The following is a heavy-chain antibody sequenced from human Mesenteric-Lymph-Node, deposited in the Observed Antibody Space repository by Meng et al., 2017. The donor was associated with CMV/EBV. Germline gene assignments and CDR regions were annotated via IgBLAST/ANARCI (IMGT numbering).Heavy chain of an antibody. D-gene: IGHD6-19*01. CDR2: ISGNGGIT. CDR3: AKAGGSSGWYESDY. CDR1: GFSFSSQA. V-gene: IGHV3-23*01. J-gene: IGHJ4*02. Sequence: SGFSFSSQARSWVRQAPGMGLEWVSAISGNGGITFYAHSVKGRFTISRDNPKNTLYLQMNSLRAEDTAVFYCAKAGGSSGWYESDYWGQGTLVTVSS.